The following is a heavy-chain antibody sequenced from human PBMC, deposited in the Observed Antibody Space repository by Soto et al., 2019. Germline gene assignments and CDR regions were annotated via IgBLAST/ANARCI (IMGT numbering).Heavy chain of an antibody. CDR3: AKDQSRNIVLMVHPLGDWFDP. CDR1: GFTFSSYA. V-gene: IGHV3-23*01. CDR2: ISGSGGST. D-gene: IGHD2-8*01. Sequence: GGSLRLSCAASGFTFSSYAMSWVRQAPGKGLEWVSAISGSGGSTYYADSVKGRFTISRDNSKNTLYLQMNSLRAEDTAVYYCAKDQSRNIVLMVHPLGDWFDPWGQGTLVTVSS. J-gene: IGHJ5*02.